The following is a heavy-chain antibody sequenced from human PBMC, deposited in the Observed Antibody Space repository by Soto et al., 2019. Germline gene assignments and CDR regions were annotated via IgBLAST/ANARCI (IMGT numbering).Heavy chain of an antibody. J-gene: IGHJ6*02. CDR3: ARESGGTGLDV. V-gene: IGHV3-48*03. Sequence: RGSLRLSCAASGFTFSAFEMNWVRQAPGKGLEWLSYIYNSGSTMTYADSVKGRFAISRDNAKNSLYLQMYSLRAEDTAVYYCARESGGTGLDVWGQGTTVTVSS. D-gene: IGHD1-1*01. CDR2: IYNSGSTM. CDR1: GFTFSAFE.